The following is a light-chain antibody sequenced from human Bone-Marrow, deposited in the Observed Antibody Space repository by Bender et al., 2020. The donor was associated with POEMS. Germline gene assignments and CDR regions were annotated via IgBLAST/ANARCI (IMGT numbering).Light chain of an antibody. CDR1: DLGDKY. CDR2: QDT. J-gene: IGLJ2*01. CDR3: QAWNTYSVI. V-gene: IGLV3-1*01. Sequence: SYEVTQPPSLSVSPGQTASITCSADDLGDKYVAWYQQKPGQSPVLVIYQDTKRPSGIPERFSGSNSGNTATLTISGTQAMDEADYYCQAWNTYSVIFGGGTKLTVL.